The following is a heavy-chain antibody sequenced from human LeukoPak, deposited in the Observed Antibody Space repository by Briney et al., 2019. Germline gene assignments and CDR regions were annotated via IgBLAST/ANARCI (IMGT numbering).Heavy chain of an antibody. D-gene: IGHD3-3*01. J-gene: IGHJ5*02. V-gene: IGHV3-30*01. CDR1: GFTFSSYA. CDR3: ARVGIRFLEWSWFDP. Sequence: GGSLRLSCAASGFTFSSYAMHWVRQAPGKGLEWVAVISYDGSNKYYADSVKGRFTISRDNSKNTLYLQMNSLRAEDTAVYYCARVGIRFLEWSWFDPWGQGSLVTVSS. CDR2: ISYDGSNK.